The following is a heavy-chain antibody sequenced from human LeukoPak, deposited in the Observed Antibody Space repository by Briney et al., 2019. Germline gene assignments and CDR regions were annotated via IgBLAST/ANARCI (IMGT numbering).Heavy chain of an antibody. Sequence: SETLSLTCTVSGGSISSGGYYWSWIRQHPGKGLEWIGYIYYSGSTYYNPSLKSRVTISVDTSKNQFSLKLSSVTAADTAVYYCARSVWVRGAPRYWGQGTLVTVSS. CDR1: GGSISSGGYY. D-gene: IGHD3-10*01. CDR2: IYYSGST. V-gene: IGHV4-31*03. CDR3: ARSVWVRGAPRY. J-gene: IGHJ4*02.